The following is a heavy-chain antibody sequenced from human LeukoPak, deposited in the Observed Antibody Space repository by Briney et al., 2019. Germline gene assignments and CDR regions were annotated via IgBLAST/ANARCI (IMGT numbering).Heavy chain of an antibody. D-gene: IGHD3-3*01. CDR2: IYYSGST. Sequence: SQTLSLTCTVSGGSISSGGYYWSWIRQHPGKGLEWIGYIYYSGSTYYNPSLKSRVTISVDTSKNQFSLKLSSVTAADTAVYYCARASAFGVVIQVEAFDIWGQGTMVTVPS. CDR3: ARASAFGVVIQVEAFDI. J-gene: IGHJ3*02. CDR1: GGSISSGGYY. V-gene: IGHV4-31*03.